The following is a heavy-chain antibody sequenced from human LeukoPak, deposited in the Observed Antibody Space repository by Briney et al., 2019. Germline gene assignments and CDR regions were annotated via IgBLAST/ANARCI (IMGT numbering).Heavy chain of an antibody. CDR3: AQDFPNSRCDY. J-gene: IGHJ4*02. CDR1: GFTFSSYG. CDR2: ISYDGSNK. Sequence: PGRSLRLSCAASGFTFSSYGMRWVRQAPGKGLEWVAVISYDGSNKYYADSVKGRFTISRDNSKNTLYLQMTSLRAEDTAGYYCAQDFPNSRCDYWGQGTLVTVSS. V-gene: IGHV3-30*18. D-gene: IGHD2/OR15-2a*01.